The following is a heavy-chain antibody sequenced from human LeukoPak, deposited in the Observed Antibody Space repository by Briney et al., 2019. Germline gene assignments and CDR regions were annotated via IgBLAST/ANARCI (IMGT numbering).Heavy chain of an antibody. D-gene: IGHD6-13*01. CDR1: GFTFSSYG. J-gene: IGHJ3*02. CDR2: IWYDGSNK. V-gene: IGHV3-33*01. CDR3: ARDRGIAPGRDAFDI. Sequence: PGGSLRLSCAASGFTFSSYGMHWVRQAPGKGLEWVAVIWYDGSNKYYADSVKGRFTISRDNSKNTLYLQMNSLRAEDTAVYYCARDRGIAPGRDAFDIWGQGTMVTVSS.